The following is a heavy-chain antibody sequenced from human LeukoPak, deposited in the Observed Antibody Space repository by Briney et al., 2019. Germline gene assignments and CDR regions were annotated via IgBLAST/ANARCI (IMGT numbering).Heavy chain of an antibody. CDR3: AKAPFGELVPAAFDY. CDR2: ISWNSGSI. CDR1: GFTFDDCA. J-gene: IGHJ4*02. V-gene: IGHV3-9*01. D-gene: IGHD3-10*01. Sequence: GRSLRLSCAASGFTFDDCAMHWVRQAPGKGLEWVSGISWNSGSIGYADSVKGRFTISRDNAKNSLYLQMNSLTTEDTALYYCAKAPFGELVPAAFDYWGQGTLVTVSS.